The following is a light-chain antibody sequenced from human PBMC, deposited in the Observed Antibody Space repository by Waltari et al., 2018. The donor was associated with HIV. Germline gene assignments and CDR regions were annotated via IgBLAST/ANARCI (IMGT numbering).Light chain of an antibody. CDR2: KNF. J-gene: IGLJ1*01. CDR1: SSTTQNDN. CDR3: VGWDSSLSAYV. V-gene: IGLV1-47*01. Sequence: QSFLTQPPSASGTPGQTVTISSSGSSSTTQNDNVDCYQQLPGMTPKLLIYKNFLRPSGVPDRFAASKSGTSASLTISGLRSADEADYYCVGWDSSLSAYVFGAGTKVAVL.